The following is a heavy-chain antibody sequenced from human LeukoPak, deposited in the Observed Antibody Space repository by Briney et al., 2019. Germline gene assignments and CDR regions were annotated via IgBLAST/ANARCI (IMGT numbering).Heavy chain of an antibody. D-gene: IGHD3-10*01. V-gene: IGHV1-46*01. CDR2: INPSGGST. Sequence: PSASVKVSCKASGYTFTSYYMHWVRQAPGQGLEWMGIINPSGGSTSYAQKFQGRVTMTRDMSTSTVYMELSSLRSEDTAVYYCARRRNKLLWLGANQAGYWFDPWGQGTLVTVSS. J-gene: IGHJ5*02. CDR1: GYTFTSYY. CDR3: ARRRNKLLWLGANQAGYWFDP.